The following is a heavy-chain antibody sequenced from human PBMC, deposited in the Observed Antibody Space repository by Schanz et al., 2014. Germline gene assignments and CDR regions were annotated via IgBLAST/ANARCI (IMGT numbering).Heavy chain of an antibody. J-gene: IGHJ3*02. V-gene: IGHV3-23*04. CDR1: GFGFSSYS. D-gene: IGHD3-10*01. CDR2: FDAHDGRA. CDR3: AKGRFGELSAFDI. Sequence: EVQLVESGGGLIQPGGSLRLSCAASGFGFSSYSMNWVRQAPGKGLEWVSGFDAHDGRAYYADSAKGRFTISRDNSKSTLYVEMNSLRVEDTAVYYCAKGRFGELSAFDIWGQGTMVTVSS.